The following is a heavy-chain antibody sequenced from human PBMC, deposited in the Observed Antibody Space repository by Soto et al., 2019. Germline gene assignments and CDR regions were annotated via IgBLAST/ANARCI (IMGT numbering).Heavy chain of an antibody. V-gene: IGHV4-59*12. J-gene: IGHJ6*02. D-gene: IGHD5-12*01. CDR3: ARTWSPGYTGYDWGARYNYAMDV. CDR2: IYYSGST. Sequence: SETLSLTCTVSGGSISSYYWSWIRQPPGKGLEWIGYIYYSGSTNYNPSLNRRVTISVGTSENQFSLNLSSVTAADTAVYYCARTWSPGYTGYDWGARYNYAMDVWGQGTTVTVSS. CDR1: GGSISSYY.